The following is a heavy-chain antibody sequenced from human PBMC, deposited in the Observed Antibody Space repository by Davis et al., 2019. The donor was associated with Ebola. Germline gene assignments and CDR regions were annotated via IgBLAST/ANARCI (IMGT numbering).Heavy chain of an antibody. CDR1: GFTFDDYA. CDR2: ISWNNGNI. Sequence: SLKISCAASGFTFDDYAMHWVRQAPGKGLEWVSGISWNNGNIVYADSVKGRFTISRDNAKNSLYLQMNTLRVEDTAIYYCVPGTWIRGQGTLVTVSS. CDR3: VPGTWI. J-gene: IGHJ4*02. V-gene: IGHV3-9*01. D-gene: IGHD5-18*01.